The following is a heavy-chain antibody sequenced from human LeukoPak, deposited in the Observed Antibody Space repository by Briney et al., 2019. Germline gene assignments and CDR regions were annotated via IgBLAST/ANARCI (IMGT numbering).Heavy chain of an antibody. D-gene: IGHD3-10*01. J-gene: IGHJ5*02. CDR2: IYYSGST. CDR3: ARGGSTSYREFLYNWFNP. CDR1: GGSISSYY. Sequence: SETLSLTCTVSGGSISSYYWSWIRQPPGKGLEWIGYIYYSGSTNYNPSLKSRVAVSVDTSKNRFSLKLSSVTAADTAVYYCARGGSTSYREFLYNWFNPWGQGTLVTVSS. V-gene: IGHV4-59*01.